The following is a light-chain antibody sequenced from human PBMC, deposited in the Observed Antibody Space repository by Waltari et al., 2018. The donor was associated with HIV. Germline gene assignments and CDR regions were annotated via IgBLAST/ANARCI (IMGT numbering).Light chain of an antibody. J-gene: IGLJ2*01. CDR2: RDN. V-gene: IGLV1-47*01. CDR1: TDTTGANF. Sequence: QSVLTQPPSASGTPGQKVTISCSGGTDTTGANFVFWVQQCPGTAPKILIDRDNLRHSGLPARFAGSKSGTSASLTISGLRSDVEAHYFCAVLDDTLGGGVFGGGTKLTVL. CDR3: AVLDDTLGGGV.